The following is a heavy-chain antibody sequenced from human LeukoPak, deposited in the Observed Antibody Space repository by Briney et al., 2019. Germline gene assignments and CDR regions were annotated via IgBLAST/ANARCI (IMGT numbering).Heavy chain of an antibody. CDR3: ARDSVYYGMDV. V-gene: IGHV3-53*01. CDR2: IYSGGNT. Sequence: GGSLRLSCAASGFTVSSNYMSWVRQAPGKGLEWVSVIYSGGNTHYADSVKGRFTISRDNSKNTLYLQMNSLRAEDTAVYYCARDSVYYGMDVWGQGTTVTVSS. J-gene: IGHJ6*02. CDR1: GFTVSSNY.